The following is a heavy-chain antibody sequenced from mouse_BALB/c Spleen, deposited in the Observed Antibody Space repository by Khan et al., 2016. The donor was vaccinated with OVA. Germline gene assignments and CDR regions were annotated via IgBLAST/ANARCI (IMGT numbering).Heavy chain of an antibody. Sequence: VQLQQSGPELVKPGASVKISCKASGYTFTDYNMHWVKQSHGLSIEWLGYIYPYNGGTGYNQKFKSKATLTVDNSSSIASMVIRSLTSADSAVDYCARSRGPGEDYCYDYWGQGTTHTVSS. CDR1: GYTFTDYN. J-gene: IGHJ2*01. D-gene: IGHD2-13*01. CDR3: ARSRGPGEDYCYDY. CDR2: IYPYNGGT. V-gene: IGHV1S29*02.